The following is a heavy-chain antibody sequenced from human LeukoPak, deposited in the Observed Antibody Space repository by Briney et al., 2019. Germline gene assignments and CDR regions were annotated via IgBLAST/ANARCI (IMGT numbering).Heavy chain of an antibody. J-gene: IGHJ4*02. Sequence: GGSLRLSCAASGFTFSSYAMSWVRQAPGKRLGVGSSITGSGASTYYADSVKGRFTISRDNSKNTLYLQMNSLRAEDTAVYYCAKLDYYDSHWGQGTLVTVSS. V-gene: IGHV3-23*01. CDR2: ITGSGAST. D-gene: IGHD3-22*01. CDR3: AKLDYYDSH. CDR1: GFTFSSYA.